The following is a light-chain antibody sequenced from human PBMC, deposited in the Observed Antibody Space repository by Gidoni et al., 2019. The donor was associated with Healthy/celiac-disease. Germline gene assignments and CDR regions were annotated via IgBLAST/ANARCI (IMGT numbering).Light chain of an antibody. CDR3: QQYNNWPSLT. V-gene: IGKV3-15*01. Sequence: EIVLTQSPATLSVSPGERATLSCRASQSVSSNLAWYQQKPGQAPRLLIYGASTMATGIPARFSGSGSGRECTLTISSLQSEDFAVYYCQQYNNWPSLTFGGGTKVEIK. CDR1: QSVSSN. J-gene: IGKJ4*01. CDR2: GAS.